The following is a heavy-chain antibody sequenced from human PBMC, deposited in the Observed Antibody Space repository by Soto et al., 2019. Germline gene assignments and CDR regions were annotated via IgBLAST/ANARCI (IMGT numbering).Heavy chain of an antibody. V-gene: IGHV4-39*01. Sequence: QLHLQESGPGLVKPSETLSLTCTVSGGSISSSSYYWGWIRQPPGKGLEWIGNVYYGGSNYYNPSLKSRVTISVETSKSQFSLKLSSVTAADTAVYYCAGGDYYHSSGYYFYYYTMDVWGQGTTVTVSS. J-gene: IGHJ6*02. CDR1: GGSISSSSYY. CDR3: AGGDYYHSSGYYFYYYTMDV. D-gene: IGHD3-22*01. CDR2: VYYGGSN.